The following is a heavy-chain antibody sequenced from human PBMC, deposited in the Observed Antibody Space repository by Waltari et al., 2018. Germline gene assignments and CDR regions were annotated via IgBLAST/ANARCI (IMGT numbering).Heavy chain of an antibody. CDR3: AKEGKGSGPRRFNPHDFEY. D-gene: IGHD3-10*01. J-gene: IGHJ4*02. V-gene: IGHV4-34*01. CDR2: INHSGST. Sequence: QVQLQQWGAGLLKPSETLSLTCAVYGGSFSGYYWSWIRQPPGKGLEWIGEINHSGSTNYNPSLKSRVTISVDTSKNQFSLKLSSVTAEDTAVYYCAKEGKGSGPRRFNPHDFEYWGQGTLVTVSS. CDR1: GGSFSGYY.